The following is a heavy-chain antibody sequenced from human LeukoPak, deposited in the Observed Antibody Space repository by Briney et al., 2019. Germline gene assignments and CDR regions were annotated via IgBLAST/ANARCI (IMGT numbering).Heavy chain of an antibody. D-gene: IGHD3-10*01. J-gene: IGHJ4*02. CDR2: INPSIGST. Sequence: GASVKVSCKASGYTFTSYGISWVRQAPGQGLEWMGIINPSIGSTTYAQKFQGRVTMTRDTSTSTVYLELSSLRSEDTAVYYCAREGGVIIVFDYWGQGTPVTVSS. CDR1: GYTFTSYG. CDR3: AREGGVIIVFDY. V-gene: IGHV1-46*03.